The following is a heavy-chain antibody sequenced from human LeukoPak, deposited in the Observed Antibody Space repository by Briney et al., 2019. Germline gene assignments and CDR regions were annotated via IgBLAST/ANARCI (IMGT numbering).Heavy chain of an antibody. J-gene: IGHJ4*02. D-gene: IGHD6-19*01. Sequence: GGSLRLSCAASGFTFSSYSMNWVRQAPGKGLEWVSSISSSSSYIYHADSVKGRFTISRDNAKNSLYLQMNSLRAEDTAVYYCAREPVAGRTPPVDYWGQGTLVTVSS. V-gene: IGHV3-21*01. CDR1: GFTFSSYS. CDR3: AREPVAGRTPPVDY. CDR2: ISSSSSYI.